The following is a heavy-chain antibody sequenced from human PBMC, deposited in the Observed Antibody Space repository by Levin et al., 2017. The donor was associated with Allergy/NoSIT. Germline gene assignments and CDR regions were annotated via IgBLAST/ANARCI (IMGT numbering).Heavy chain of an antibody. Sequence: SLKISCAASGFTFDDYAMHWVRQAPGKGLEWVSGISWNSGSIGYADSVKGRFTISRDNAKNSLYLQMNSLRAEDTALYYCAKGQGHSSSWPSDYWGQGTLVTVSS. D-gene: IGHD6-13*01. CDR2: ISWNSGSI. CDR1: GFTFDDYA. CDR3: AKGQGHSSSWPSDY. J-gene: IGHJ4*02. V-gene: IGHV3-9*01.